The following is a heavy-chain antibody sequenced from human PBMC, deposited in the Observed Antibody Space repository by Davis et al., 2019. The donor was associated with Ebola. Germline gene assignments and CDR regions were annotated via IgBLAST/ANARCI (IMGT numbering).Heavy chain of an antibody. Sequence: GGSLRLSCAASGFTFSSYAMSWVRQAPGKGLEWVSAISGSGGSTYYADSVKGRFTISRDNSKSTLYLQMNSLRAEDTAVYYCAKDISLILEWLEFDYWGQGTLVTVSS. CDR3: AKDISLILEWLEFDY. D-gene: IGHD3-3*01. V-gene: IGHV3-23*01. CDR2: ISGSGGST. J-gene: IGHJ4*02. CDR1: GFTFSSYA.